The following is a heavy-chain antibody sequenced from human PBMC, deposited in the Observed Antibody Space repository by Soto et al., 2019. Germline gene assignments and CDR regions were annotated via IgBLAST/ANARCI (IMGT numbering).Heavy chain of an antibody. CDR1: GGSISSYY. CDR3: ASFPGIAAAGPYYYYYYGMDV. D-gene: IGHD6-13*01. V-gene: IGHV4-59*08. Sequence: SETLSLTCTVSGGSISSYYWSWIRQPPGKGLEWIGYIYYSGSTNYNPSLKSRVTISVDTSKKQFSLKLSSVTAADTAVYYCASFPGIAAAGPYYYYYYGMDVWGQGTTVTVSS. J-gene: IGHJ6*02. CDR2: IYYSGST.